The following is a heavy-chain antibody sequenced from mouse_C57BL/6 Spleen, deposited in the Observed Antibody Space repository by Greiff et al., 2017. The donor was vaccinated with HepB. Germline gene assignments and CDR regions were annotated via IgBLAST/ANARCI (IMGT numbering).Heavy chain of an antibody. Sequence: QVQLQQSGAELVRPGPSVKVSCKASGYAFTNYLIEWVKQRPGQGLEWIGVINPGSGGTNYNEKFKGKATLTADKSSSTAYMQLSSLTSEDSAVYCCARAPQLGEYFDYWGQGTTRTVAS. CDR1: GYAFTNYL. D-gene: IGHD4-1*02. V-gene: IGHV1-54*01. CDR3: ARAPQLGEYFDY. CDR2: INPGSGGT. J-gene: IGHJ2*01.